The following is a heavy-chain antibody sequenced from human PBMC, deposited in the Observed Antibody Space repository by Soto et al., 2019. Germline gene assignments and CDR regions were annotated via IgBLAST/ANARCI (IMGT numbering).Heavy chain of an antibody. CDR2: ISGTGSST. D-gene: IGHD6-19*01. V-gene: IGHV3-23*01. CDR3: AKAGGIAVPGTHLED. J-gene: IGHJ4*02. Sequence: GGSLRLSCAASGFTFSSYAMSWVRQAPGKGLEWVSAISGTGSSTNYADSVEGRFTISRDNSKNTLYLQMSSLRAEDTAVYYCAKAGGIAVPGTHLEDWGQGTRVTVSS. CDR1: GFTFSSYA.